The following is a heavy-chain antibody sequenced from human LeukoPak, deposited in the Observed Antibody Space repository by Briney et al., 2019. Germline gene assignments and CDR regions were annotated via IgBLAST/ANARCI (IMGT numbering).Heavy chain of an antibody. CDR1: GFTFSDYS. V-gene: IGHV4-30-4*08. J-gene: IGHJ4*02. D-gene: IGHD3-10*01. CDR2: IYYSGST. Sequence: LRLSCAASGFTFSDYSMNWVRQAPGKGLEWIGYIYYSGSTYYNPSLKSRVIMSIDTSNNQFSLRLSSVTAADTAVYYCASGYFGSGTYYRLDCWGQGTLVTVSS. CDR3: ASGYFGSGTYYRLDC.